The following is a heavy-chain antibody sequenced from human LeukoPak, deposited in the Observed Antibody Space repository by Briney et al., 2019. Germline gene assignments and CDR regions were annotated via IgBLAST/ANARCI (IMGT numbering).Heavy chain of an antibody. V-gene: IGHV4-39*07. J-gene: IGHJ4*02. CDR2: INHSGST. CDR3: ARIGDRYYDFWSDQGDY. CDR1: GGSISSGGYY. D-gene: IGHD3-3*01. Sequence: SETLSLTCTVSGGSISSGGYYWSWIRQPPGKGLEWIGEINHSGSTNYNPSLKSRVTISVDTSKNQFSLKLSSVTAADTAVYYCARIGDRYYDFWSDQGDYWGQGTLVTVSS.